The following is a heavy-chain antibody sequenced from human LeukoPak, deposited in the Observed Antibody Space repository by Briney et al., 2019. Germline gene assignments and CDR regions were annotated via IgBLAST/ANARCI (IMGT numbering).Heavy chain of an antibody. Sequence: PGGSLRLSCAASGFTFSSYAMSWVRQAPGKGLGWVSAISGSGGSTYYADSVKGRFTISRDNSKNTLYLQMNSLRAEDTAVYYCAKGTLDIVVVPAAPKVYYFDYWGQGTLVTVSS. V-gene: IGHV3-23*01. J-gene: IGHJ4*02. CDR1: GFTFSSYA. D-gene: IGHD2-2*01. CDR3: AKGTLDIVVVPAAPKVYYFDY. CDR2: ISGSGGST.